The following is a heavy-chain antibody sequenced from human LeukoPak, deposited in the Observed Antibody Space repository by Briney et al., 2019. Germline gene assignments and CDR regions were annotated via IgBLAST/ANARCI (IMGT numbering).Heavy chain of an antibody. CDR3: ARLSSPVGAMSY. D-gene: IGHD1-26*01. CDR1: GYRFTTYW. Sequence: GESLKISCEASGYRFTTYWIGWVRPMPGKGLEWMGIIYPGDSDTRYSPSFQGQVTISADKSISTAYLQWSSLKASDTAMYYCARLSSPVGAMSYWGQGTLVTVSS. J-gene: IGHJ4*02. V-gene: IGHV5-51*01. CDR2: IYPGDSDT.